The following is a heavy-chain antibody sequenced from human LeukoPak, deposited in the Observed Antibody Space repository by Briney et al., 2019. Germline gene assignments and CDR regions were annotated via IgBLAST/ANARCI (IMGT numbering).Heavy chain of an antibody. D-gene: IGHD3-22*01. Sequence: KPSETLSLACAVYGGSFSGYYWSWIRQPPGKGLEWIGEINHSGSTNYNPSLKSRVTISVDTSKNQFSLKLSSVTAADTAVYYCARGVEYRYYYDSSGYPDAFDIWGQGTMATVSS. CDR2: INHSGST. CDR1: GGSFSGYY. J-gene: IGHJ3*02. V-gene: IGHV4-34*01. CDR3: ARGVEYRYYYDSSGYPDAFDI.